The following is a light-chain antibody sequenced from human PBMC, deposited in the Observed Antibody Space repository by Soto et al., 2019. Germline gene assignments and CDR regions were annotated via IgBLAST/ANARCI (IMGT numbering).Light chain of an antibody. Sequence: QSALTHPASVSGSPGQSITISCTGTSSDVGGYNYVSWYQQHPGKAPKLMIYEVSNRPSGVSNRFSGSKSGNTASLTISGLQAEDEADYYCSSYRSSSTRYVFGTGTKVTV. CDR3: SSYRSSSTRYV. CDR2: EVS. CDR1: SSDVGGYNY. J-gene: IGLJ1*01. V-gene: IGLV2-14*01.